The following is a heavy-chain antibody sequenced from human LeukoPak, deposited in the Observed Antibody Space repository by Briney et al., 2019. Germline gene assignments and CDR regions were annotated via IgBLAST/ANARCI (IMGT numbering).Heavy chain of an antibody. D-gene: IGHD6-6*01. Sequence: GASVKVSCKASGYTFTGYYMHWVRQAPGQGLEWMGRINPNSGGTNYAQKFQGRVTMTRDTSISTAYMELSRLRSDDTAVYYCARDGSSSSSVYYYYGMDVWGQGTTVTVSS. CDR3: ARDGSSSSSVYYYYGMDV. J-gene: IGHJ6*02. CDR1: GYTFTGYY. CDR2: INPNSGGT. V-gene: IGHV1-2*06.